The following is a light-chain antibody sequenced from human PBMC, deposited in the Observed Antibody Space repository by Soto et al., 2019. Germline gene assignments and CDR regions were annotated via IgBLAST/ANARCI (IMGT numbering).Light chain of an antibody. CDR2: GAS. CDR3: QQYGSSSFT. J-gene: IGKJ5*01. V-gene: IGKV3-20*01. Sequence: EIVLTQSPGTLSLSLGERATLSCRASQSVSSSYLAWYQQKPGQAPRLLIYGASSRATGSPDRFSGSGSGTDFTLTISRLEPEDFAVYYCQQYGSSSFTFGEGTRLEIK. CDR1: QSVSSSY.